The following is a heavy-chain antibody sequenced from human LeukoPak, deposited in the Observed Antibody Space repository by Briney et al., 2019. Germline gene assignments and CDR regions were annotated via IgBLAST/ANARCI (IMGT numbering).Heavy chain of an antibody. Sequence: GRSLRLSCAASGFTFSSYGMHWVRQAPGKGLEWVAVISYDGSNKYYADSVKGRFTISRDNSKNTLYLQMNSLRAEDTAVYYCAKSEEAVLRYFDWWDYWGQGTLVTVSS. CDR2: ISYDGSNK. V-gene: IGHV3-30*18. J-gene: IGHJ4*02. CDR1: GFTFSSYG. D-gene: IGHD3-9*01. CDR3: AKSEEAVLRYFDWWDY.